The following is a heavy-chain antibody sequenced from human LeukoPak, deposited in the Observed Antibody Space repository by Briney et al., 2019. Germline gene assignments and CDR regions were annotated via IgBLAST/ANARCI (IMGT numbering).Heavy chain of an antibody. J-gene: IGHJ4*02. D-gene: IGHD3-9*01. CDR3: AETDILTGYYGGLRY. CDR2: INPSGGST. V-gene: IGHV1-46*01. CDR1: GYSFRNFA. Sequence: ASVKVSCKASGYSFRNFAISWVRQAPGQGLEWMGIINPSGGSTSYAQKFQGRVTMTRDTSTSTVYMELSSLRSEDTAVYYCAETDILTGYYGGLRYWGQGTLVTVSS.